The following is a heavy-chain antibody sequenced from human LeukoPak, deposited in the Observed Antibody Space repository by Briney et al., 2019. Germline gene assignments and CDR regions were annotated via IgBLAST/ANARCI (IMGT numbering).Heavy chain of an antibody. V-gene: IGHV1-18*01. Sequence: GASVKVCCKASVYTFTSYGISWVRQAPGQGLEWIGGISVYNGNTNYAQKRQCRVTMTTDTSTSTAYMELRSLTSDDTAVYYCARGITMVRRVTPYNWFDPWGQGTLVTVSS. CDR3: ARGITMVRRVTPYNWFDP. CDR2: ISVYNGNT. J-gene: IGHJ5*02. CDR1: VYTFTSYG. D-gene: IGHD3-10*01.